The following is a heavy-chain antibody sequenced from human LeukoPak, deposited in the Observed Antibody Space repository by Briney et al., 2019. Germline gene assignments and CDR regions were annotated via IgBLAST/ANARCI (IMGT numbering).Heavy chain of an antibody. V-gene: IGHV3-7*01. J-gene: IGHJ4*02. CDR3: ARYDLKLPAYFDY. CDR2: IKQDGSEK. D-gene: IGHD1-1*01. CDR1: GFTFSSYW. Sequence: PGGSLRLSCAASGFTFSSYWMSWVRQAPGKGLEWVANIKQDGSEKYYVDSVKGRFTISRDNAKNSLYLQMNSLRAEDTAVYYCARYDLKLPAYFDYWGQGTLVTVSS.